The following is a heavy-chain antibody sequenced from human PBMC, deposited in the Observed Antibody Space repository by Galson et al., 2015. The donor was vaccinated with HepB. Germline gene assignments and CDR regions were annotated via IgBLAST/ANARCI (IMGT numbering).Heavy chain of an antibody. CDR3: ARGIRVGTMIVVVSGFDY. V-gene: IGHV1-18*04. CDR2: ISAYNGNT. J-gene: IGHJ4*02. D-gene: IGHD3-22*01. Sequence: SVKVSCKASGYTFTSYGISWVRQAPGQGLEWMGWISAYNGNTNYAQKLQGRVTMTTDTSTSTAYMELRSLRSDDTAVYYCARGIRVGTMIVVVSGFDYWGQGTLVTVSS. CDR1: GYTFTSYG.